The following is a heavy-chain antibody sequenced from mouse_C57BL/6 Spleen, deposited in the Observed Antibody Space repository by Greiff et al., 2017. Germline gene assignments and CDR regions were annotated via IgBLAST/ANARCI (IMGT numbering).Heavy chain of an antibody. V-gene: IGHV1-52*01. CDR3: ARMGYSNFYAMGY. J-gene: IGHJ4*01. CDR1: GYTFTSYW. D-gene: IGHD2-5*01. Sequence: QVQLQQPGTELVKPGASVKLSCKASGYTFTSYWMHWVKQRPIQGLEWIGNIDPSDSETHYNQKFKDKATLTVDKSSSTAYMQLSSLTSEDSAVYYCARMGYSNFYAMGYWGQGTSVTVSS. CDR2: IDPSDSET.